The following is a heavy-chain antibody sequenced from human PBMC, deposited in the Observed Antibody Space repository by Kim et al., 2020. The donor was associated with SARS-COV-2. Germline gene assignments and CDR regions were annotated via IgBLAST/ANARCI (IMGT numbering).Heavy chain of an antibody. J-gene: IGHJ4*02. CDR3: ARVGSGMIGPYSSHFDY. Sequence: SETLSLTCTVSGYSISSGYYWGWIRQPPGKGLEWIGSIYHSGSTYYNPSLKSRVTISVDTSKNQFSLKLSSVTAADTAVYYCARVGSGMIGPYSSHFDYWGQGTLVTVSS. D-gene: IGHD6-13*01. V-gene: IGHV4-38-2*02. CDR1: GYSISSGYY. CDR2: IYHSGST.